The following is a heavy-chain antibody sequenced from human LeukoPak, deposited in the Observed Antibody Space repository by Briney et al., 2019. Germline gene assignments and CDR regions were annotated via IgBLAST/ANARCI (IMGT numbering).Heavy chain of an antibody. CDR3: ARLSIVGATSSYYMDV. CDR2: INHSGST. Sequence: SETLSLTCAVYGGSFSGYYWSWIRQPPGKGLEWIGEINHSGSTNYNPSLKSRVTISVDTSKNQFSLRLSSVTVADTAVYYCARLSIVGATSSYYMDVWGKGTTVTVSS. J-gene: IGHJ6*03. CDR1: GGSFSGYY. V-gene: IGHV4-34*01. D-gene: IGHD1-26*01.